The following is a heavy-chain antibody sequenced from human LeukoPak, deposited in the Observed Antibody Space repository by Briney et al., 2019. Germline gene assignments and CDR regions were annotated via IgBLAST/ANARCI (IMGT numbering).Heavy chain of an antibody. CDR2: IIPIFGTA. D-gene: IGHD3-3*01. CDR1: GGTFSSYA. CDR3: ARGNGVRFLEWLVWFDP. V-gene: IGHV1-69*01. Sequence: SVKVSCKASGGTFSSYAISWVRQAPGQGLEWMGGIIPIFGTANYAQKFQGRVTITADESTSTAYMELSSLRSEDTAVYYCARGNGVRFLEWLVWFDPWGQGTLVTVSS. J-gene: IGHJ5*02.